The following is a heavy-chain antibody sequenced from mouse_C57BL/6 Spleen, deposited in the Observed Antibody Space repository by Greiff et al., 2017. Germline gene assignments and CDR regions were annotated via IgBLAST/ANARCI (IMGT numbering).Heavy chain of an antibody. CDR1: GYTFTSYW. V-gene: IGHV1-72*01. D-gene: IGHD2-1*01. Sequence: QVQLQQPGAELVKPGASVKLSCKASGYTFTSYWMHWVKQRPGRGFEWIGRIDPNSGGTKYNEKFKSKATLTVDKPSSTAYMQLSSLTSEDSAVYYCARDGVYYGNYLDYWGQGTTLTVSS. CDR2: IDPNSGGT. CDR3: ARDGVYYGNYLDY. J-gene: IGHJ2*01.